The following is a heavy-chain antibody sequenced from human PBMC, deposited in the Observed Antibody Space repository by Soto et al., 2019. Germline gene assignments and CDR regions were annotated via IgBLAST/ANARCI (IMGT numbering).Heavy chain of an antibody. J-gene: IGHJ5*02. D-gene: IGHD2-21*01. CDR2: INHSGNT. CDR1: GASLSDNC. V-gene: IGHV4-34*01. CDR3: ARCRGEFDA. Sequence: PSETLSLTCAVFGASLSDNCCNWLRQPPGKGLEWIGEINHSGNTNYKPSLRSRVTRSIDTSRNQLSPNRTSMSAADTADYDCARCRGEFDAWGQGTPVTVSS.